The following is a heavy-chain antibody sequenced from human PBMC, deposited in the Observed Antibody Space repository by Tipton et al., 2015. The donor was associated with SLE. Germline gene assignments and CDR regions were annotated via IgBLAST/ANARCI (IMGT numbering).Heavy chain of an antibody. CDR1: GFTFSLYE. CDR3: ARALLWFREDMDV. V-gene: IGHV3-48*03. CDR2: ISSSGSTI. J-gene: IGHJ6*02. D-gene: IGHD3-10*01. Sequence: GSLRLSCAASGFTFSLYEMNWVRQSPGKGLEWVSYISSSGSTIYYADSVKGRFTISRDNAKNSLYLQMNSLRAEDTAVYYCARALLWFREDMDVWGQGTTVTVSS.